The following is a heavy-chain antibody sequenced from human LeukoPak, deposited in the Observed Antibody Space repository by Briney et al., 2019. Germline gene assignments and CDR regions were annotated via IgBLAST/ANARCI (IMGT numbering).Heavy chain of an antibody. Sequence: GGSLRLSCAASGFSFSTYSMNWVHQAPGKGLEWVSYIVGSSSTIYYADSVKGRFTISRDNAKNSLYLQTDSLRAEDTAVYYCATDSPEAAAFDYWGQGTLVTVSS. CDR3: ATDSPEAAAFDY. J-gene: IGHJ4*02. CDR2: IVGSSSTI. D-gene: IGHD2-15*01. V-gene: IGHV3-48*04. CDR1: GFSFSTYS.